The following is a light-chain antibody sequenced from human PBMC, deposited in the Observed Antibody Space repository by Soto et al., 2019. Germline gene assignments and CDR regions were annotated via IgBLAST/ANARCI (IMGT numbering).Light chain of an antibody. V-gene: IGLV2-14*03. J-gene: IGLJ1*01. CDR1: SSDVGGYNY. CDR3: CSYTSSSTPWV. Sequence: QSVLTQPASLSGSPGQSIIISCTGTSSDVGGYNYVSWYQQHPGKAPKLMIYDVSDRPSGVSNRFSASKSGNTASLTISGLQAEDEADYYCCSYTSSSTPWVFGTGTKVTVL. CDR2: DVS.